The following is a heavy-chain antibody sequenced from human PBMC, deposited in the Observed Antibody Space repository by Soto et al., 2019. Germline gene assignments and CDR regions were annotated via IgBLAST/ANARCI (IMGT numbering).Heavy chain of an antibody. D-gene: IGHD1-1*01. CDR1: GFSLRTYGVG. V-gene: IGHV2-5*02. Sequence: QITLQESGPALVNPTQTLTLTCTFSGFSLRTYGVGVGWIRQPPGKALEWLALIFWEGDKRYSPSLKNRLTITKDTSKNQVVLTITNMDPVDTATYYCVYNLLNDASHRTLFDYWGQGTLVTVSS. CDR2: IFWEGDK. J-gene: IGHJ4*02. CDR3: VYNLLNDASHRTLFDY.